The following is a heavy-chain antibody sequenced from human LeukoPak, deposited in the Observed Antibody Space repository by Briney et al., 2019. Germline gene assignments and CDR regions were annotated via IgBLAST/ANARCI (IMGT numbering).Heavy chain of an antibody. CDR3: AKTGYCSGGRCLDEEYFQH. Sequence: GGSLRLSCAPSGFIFSNYGMHWVRQAPGKGLDWVAVISYDGRNEYFADSVKGRFTISRDNSKNTLYLQVNSLRAEDTAVYYCAKTGYCSGGRCLDEEYFQHWGQGTLVTVSS. CDR2: ISYDGRNE. D-gene: IGHD2-15*01. CDR1: GFIFSNYG. V-gene: IGHV3-30*18. J-gene: IGHJ1*01.